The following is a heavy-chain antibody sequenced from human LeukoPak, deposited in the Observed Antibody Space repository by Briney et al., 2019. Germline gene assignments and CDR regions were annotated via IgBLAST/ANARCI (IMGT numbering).Heavy chain of an antibody. D-gene: IGHD6-19*01. V-gene: IGHV4-34*01. CDR2: INHSGST. CDR1: GGSFSGYY. CDR3: ATAASGWLPSDY. J-gene: IGHJ4*02. Sequence: PSETLSLTCAVYGGSFSGYYWSWIRQPPGKGLEWIGEINHSGSTNYNPSLKSRVTISVDTSKNQFSLKLSSVTAADTAVYYCATAASGWLPSDYWGQGTLVTVSS.